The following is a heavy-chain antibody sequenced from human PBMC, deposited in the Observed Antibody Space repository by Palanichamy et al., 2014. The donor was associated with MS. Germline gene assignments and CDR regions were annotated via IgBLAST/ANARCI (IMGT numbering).Heavy chain of an antibody. Sequence: EVQLLEVWGRAWYSLGGPVRLSCAASGFTFSSYAMSWVRQAPEKGLEWVSAISGSGRSRYYADSVRGRFTISRDNAKNTLYLQMNSLRAEDTAVYYCATQVTAAAVDYWGQGTLVTVSS. D-gene: IGHD6-13*01. CDR1: GFTFSSYA. CDR3: ATQVTAAAVDY. V-gene: IGHV3-23*01. CDR2: ISGSGRSR. J-gene: IGHJ4*02.